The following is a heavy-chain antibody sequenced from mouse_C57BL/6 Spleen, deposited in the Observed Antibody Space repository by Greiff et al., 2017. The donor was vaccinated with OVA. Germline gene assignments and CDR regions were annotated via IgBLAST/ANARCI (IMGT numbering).Heavy chain of an antibody. CDR3: ASSNYGNSYYFDY. V-gene: IGHV1-7*01. Sequence: VQLQESGAELAKPGASVKLSCKASGYTFTSYWLHWVKQRPGQGLEWIGYINTSSGYTKYNQKFKDKATLTADNSSSTASMQLSSLTYEDSAVYYCASSNYGNSYYFDYWGQGTTLTVSS. CDR1: GYTFTSYW. D-gene: IGHD2-1*01. CDR2: INTSSGYT. J-gene: IGHJ2*01.